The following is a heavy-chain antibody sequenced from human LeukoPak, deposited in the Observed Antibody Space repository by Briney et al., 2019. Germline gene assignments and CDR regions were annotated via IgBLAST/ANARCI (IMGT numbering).Heavy chain of an antibody. J-gene: IGHJ4*02. CDR1: GFTFSSYE. V-gene: IGHV3-48*03. CDR3: ARAPGYSGYVDYFDY. D-gene: IGHD5-12*01. CDR2: ISSSGSTI. Sequence: GGSLRLSCAASGFTFSSYEMSWVRQAPGKGLEWVSYISSSGSTIYDADSAKGRFTISRDNAKTSLYLQMNSLRAADTAVYYCARAPGYSGYVDYFDYWGQGTLVTVSS.